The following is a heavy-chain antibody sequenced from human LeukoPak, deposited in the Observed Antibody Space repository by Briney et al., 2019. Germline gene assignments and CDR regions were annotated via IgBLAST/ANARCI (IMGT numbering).Heavy chain of an antibody. D-gene: IGHD5-24*01. CDR1: GGSISGYY. V-gene: IGHV4-4*07. CDR2: VYTSGST. CDR3: ARVAYGYNSGYWFDP. Sequence: SETLSLTCSVSGGSISGYYWTWIRQPAGKGLEWIGRVYTSGSTHYNPSLKTRLTMSVDTSKNQFSLKLSSVTAADTAVYYCARVAYGYNSGYWFDPWGQGTLVTVSS. J-gene: IGHJ5*02.